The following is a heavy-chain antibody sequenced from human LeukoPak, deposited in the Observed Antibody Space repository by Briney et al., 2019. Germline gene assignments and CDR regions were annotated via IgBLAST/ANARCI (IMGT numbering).Heavy chain of an antibody. V-gene: IGHV3-23*01. CDR1: GGSFSGYY. CDR3: ARDLQWLAACDN. CDR2: ISGSGGST. J-gene: IGHJ4*02. D-gene: IGHD6-19*01. Sequence: ETLSLTCAVYGGSFSGYYWSWVRQAPGKGLEWVSAISGSGGSTYYADSVKGRFTISRDNSKNTLYLQINNLRAEDTAVYYCARDLQWLAACDNWGQGTLVTVSS.